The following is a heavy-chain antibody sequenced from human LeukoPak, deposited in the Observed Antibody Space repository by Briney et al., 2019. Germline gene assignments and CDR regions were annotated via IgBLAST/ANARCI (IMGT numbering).Heavy chain of an antibody. V-gene: IGHV3-21*01. J-gene: IGHJ4*02. CDR3: ARGTAMVFDYLDY. Sequence: KPGGSLRLSCAASGFTFSSYSMNWVRQAPGKGLEWVSSISSSSSYIYYADSVKGRFTISRDNAKNSLYLQMNSLRAEDTAVYYCARGTAMVFDYLDYWGQGTLVTVSS. CDR1: GFTFSSYS. CDR2: ISSSSSYI. D-gene: IGHD5-18*01.